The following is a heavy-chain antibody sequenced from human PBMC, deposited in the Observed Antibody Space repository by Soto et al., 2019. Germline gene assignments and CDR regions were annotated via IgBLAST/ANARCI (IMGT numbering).Heavy chain of an antibody. CDR1: GFSLTTTGVG. J-gene: IGHJ4*02. Sequence: QISLKESGPALVKPTQTLTLTCSFSGFSLTTTGVGVGWIRQPPGKALEWLALIYWDDDERYNPSLKNRLTITKDTSKNLVVLTMTTVDPVRTATSFCALGTAARPFDSCGQGTLVTVSS. CDR2: IYWDDDE. V-gene: IGHV2-5*02. D-gene: IGHD6-6*01. CDR3: ALGTAARPFDS.